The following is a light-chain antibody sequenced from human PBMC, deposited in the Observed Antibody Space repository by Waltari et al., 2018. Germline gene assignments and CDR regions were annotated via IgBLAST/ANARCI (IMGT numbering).Light chain of an antibody. CDR1: SSNIGSNT. CDR2: SNN. Sequence: QSVLTRPPSASGTPGQRVTISCSGSSSNIGSNTVNWYQQLPGTAPKLLIYSNNQRPSGVPDRFSGSKSGTSASLASSGLQSEDEADYYCAAWDDSLKVVFGGGTKLTVL. CDR3: AAWDDSLKVV. J-gene: IGLJ2*01. V-gene: IGLV1-44*01.